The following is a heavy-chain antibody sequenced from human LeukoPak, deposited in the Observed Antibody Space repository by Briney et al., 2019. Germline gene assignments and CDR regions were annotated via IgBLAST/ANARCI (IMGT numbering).Heavy chain of an antibody. J-gene: IGHJ3*02. Sequence: GGSLRLSCSAAGFTFSSHAMHWVRQAPGKGLEWVSSIHCSTGSIYYADSLKGRFTISRDNAKNSLYLQMNSLRAEDTAVYYCARDLALDAFDIWGQGTMVTVSS. V-gene: IGHV3-21*01. CDR3: ARDLALDAFDI. CDR1: GFTFSSHA. CDR2: IHCSTGSI.